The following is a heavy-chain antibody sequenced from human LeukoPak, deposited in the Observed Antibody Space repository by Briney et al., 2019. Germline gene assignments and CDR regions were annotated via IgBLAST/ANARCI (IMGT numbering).Heavy chain of an antibody. CDR3: ARVLEDGYNPYYFDY. V-gene: IGHV1-2*02. Sequence: ASVKVSCKASGYTFTVYYMHWVRQAPGQGLEWMGWINPNSGGTNYAQKLQGRVTMTTDTSTSTAYMELRSLRSDDTAVYYCARVLEDGYNPYYFDYWGQGTLVTVSS. CDR2: INPNSGGT. D-gene: IGHD5-24*01. J-gene: IGHJ4*02. CDR1: GYTFTVYY.